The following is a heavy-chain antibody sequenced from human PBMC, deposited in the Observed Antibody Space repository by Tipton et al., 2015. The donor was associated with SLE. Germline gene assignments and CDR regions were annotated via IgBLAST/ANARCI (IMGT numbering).Heavy chain of an antibody. Sequence: SLRLSCSASGFTFSSYAMHWVRQAPGKGLEYVSAISSNGGSTYYADSVKGRFTISRDNSKNTLYLQMSSLRAEDTAVYYCAREGVRITMVRGVSFDYWGQGTLVTVSS. CDR1: GFTFSSYA. J-gene: IGHJ4*02. V-gene: IGHV3-64D*06. CDR2: ISSNGGST. D-gene: IGHD3-10*01. CDR3: AREGVRITMVRGVSFDY.